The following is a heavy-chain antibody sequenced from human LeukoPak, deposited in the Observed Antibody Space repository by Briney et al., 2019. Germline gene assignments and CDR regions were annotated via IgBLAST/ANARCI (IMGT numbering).Heavy chain of an antibody. J-gene: IGHJ4*02. CDR3: ARATGDIDLGSVNDY. CDR2: VNPSGGST. V-gene: IGHV1-46*01. CDR1: GYTFTSYY. D-gene: IGHD7-27*01. Sequence: GASVKVSCKASGYTFTSYYMHWVRQAPGQGLEWMGIVNPSGGSTSYAQKFQGRVTMTRDMSTSTVYMELSSLRSEDTAVYYCARATGDIDLGSVNDYWGQGTLVTVSS.